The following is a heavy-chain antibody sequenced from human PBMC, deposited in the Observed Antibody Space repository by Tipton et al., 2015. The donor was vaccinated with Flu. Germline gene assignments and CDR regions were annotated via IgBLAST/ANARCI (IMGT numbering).Heavy chain of an antibody. D-gene: IGHD5-12*01. CDR1: GYNFNNYW. Sequence: QLVQSGAEVKRPGESLKISCTGSGYNFNNYWIAWVRQMPGKGLDWIGIIYPGDSDTRYSPSFQGHVTISADKSITTAYPQWNSLKASDTAMYYCARRRVPTIPTRKVALTGWNWFDPWGLGTLVTVAS. J-gene: IGHJ5*02. V-gene: IGHV5-51*01. CDR3: ARRRVPTIPTRKVALTGWNWFDP. CDR2: IYPGDSDT.